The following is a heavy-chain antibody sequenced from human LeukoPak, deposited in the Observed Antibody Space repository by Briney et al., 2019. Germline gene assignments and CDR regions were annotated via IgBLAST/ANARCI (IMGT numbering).Heavy chain of an antibody. CDR1: GFTFNNYA. V-gene: IGHV3-23*01. Sequence: GGSLRLSCAASGFTFNNYAMNWVRQAPGKGLEWVSGTSGFGGSTYYAPSVKGRLTISRDNFGNMLYLHLDSLRVEDTAIYYCARRSGSSWSSFDYWGQGALVTVSS. D-gene: IGHD6-13*01. CDR2: TSGFGGST. CDR3: ARRSGSSWSSFDY. J-gene: IGHJ4*02.